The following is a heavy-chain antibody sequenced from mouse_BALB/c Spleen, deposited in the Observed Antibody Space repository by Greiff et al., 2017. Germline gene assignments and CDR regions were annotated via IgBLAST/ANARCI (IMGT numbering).Heavy chain of an antibody. Sequence: VKVVESGPGLVAPSQSLSITCTVSGFSLTSYDISWIRQPPGKGLEWLGVIWTGGGTNYNSAFMSRLSISKDNSKSQVFLKMNSLQTDDTAIYYCVRDYGNYAYYAMDYWGQGTSVTVSS. D-gene: IGHD2-1*01. J-gene: IGHJ4*01. V-gene: IGHV2-9-2*01. CDR3: VRDYGNYAYYAMDY. CDR2: IWTGGGT. CDR1: GFSLTSYD.